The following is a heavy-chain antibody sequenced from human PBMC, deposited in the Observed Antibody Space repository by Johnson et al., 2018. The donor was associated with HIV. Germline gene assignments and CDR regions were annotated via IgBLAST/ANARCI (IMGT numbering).Heavy chain of an antibody. V-gene: IGHV3-30*14. CDR2: ISYDGSNK. J-gene: IGHJ3*02. D-gene: IGHD6-13*01. CDR1: GFTFSSYA. CDR3: ARERIAAAGLDAFDI. Sequence: QVQLVESGGGVVQPGRSLRLSCAASGFTFSSYAMHWVRQAPGKGLEWVAVISYDGSNKYSSDSVKGRFTISRDNSKNTLYLQMNSLRAEDTAVYYCARERIAAAGLDAFDIWGQGTMVTVSS.